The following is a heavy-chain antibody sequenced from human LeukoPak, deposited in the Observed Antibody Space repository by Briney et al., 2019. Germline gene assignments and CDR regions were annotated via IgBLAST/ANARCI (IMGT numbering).Heavy chain of an antibody. Sequence: SETLSLTCAVDGGSFSGYYWSWIRQPPGKGLEWIGEINHSGSTTYNPSLKSRVTISVDTSKNQFSLKLSSETAADTAVYYCARGPNIVVVVAASLGGPWFDPWGQGTLVTVSS. J-gene: IGHJ5*02. CDR1: GGSFSGYY. V-gene: IGHV4-34*01. CDR2: INHSGST. D-gene: IGHD2-15*01. CDR3: ARGPNIVVVVAASLGGPWFDP.